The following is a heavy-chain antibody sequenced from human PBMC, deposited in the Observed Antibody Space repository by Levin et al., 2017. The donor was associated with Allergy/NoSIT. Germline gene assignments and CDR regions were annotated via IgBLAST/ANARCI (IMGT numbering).Heavy chain of an antibody. Sequence: GESLKMSCAVSRFTFSSYAMHWVRQTPGKGLEWVAVISYDGNNRNYADSVKGRFTVSRDNSNDTLYLQMNSLRAEDTGLYFCARDATHVYYYHNYHGFYPDYWGQGTLVTVSS. J-gene: IGHJ4*02. V-gene: IGHV3-30*01. CDR2: ISYDGNNR. D-gene: IGHD3/OR15-3a*01. CDR1: RFTFSSYA. CDR3: ARDATHVYYYHNYHGFYPDY.